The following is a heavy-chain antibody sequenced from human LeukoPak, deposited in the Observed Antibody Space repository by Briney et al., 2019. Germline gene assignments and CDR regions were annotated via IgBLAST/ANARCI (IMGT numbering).Heavy chain of an antibody. CDR2: ISGSGGST. V-gene: IGHV3-23*01. J-gene: IGHJ3*02. CDR1: GFTFSSYA. CDR3: ARERDVLRFLEWLSEPTSPDAFDI. D-gene: IGHD3-3*01. Sequence: GGSLRLSCAASGFTFSSYAMSWVRQAPGKGLEWVSAISGSGGSTYYADSVKGRFTISRDNAKNSLYLQMNSLRAEDMALYYCARERDVLRFLEWLSEPTSPDAFDIWGQGTMVTVSS.